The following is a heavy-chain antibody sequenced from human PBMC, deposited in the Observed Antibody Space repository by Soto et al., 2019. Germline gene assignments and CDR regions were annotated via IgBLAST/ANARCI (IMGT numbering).Heavy chain of an antibody. CDR2: TYYRSKWYN. CDR3: ARQYYYGSGTYYNPYFDY. CDR1: GDSVSSNNVA. V-gene: IGHV6-1*01. Sequence: QTLSLTCDISGDSVSSNNVAWNWIRQSPSRGLEWLGRTYYRSKWYNDYAISVKSRIIVNPDTSKNRFSLQLNSVTTEDTAMYYCARQYYYGSGTYYNPYFDYWGQGTMVTVSS. D-gene: IGHD3-10*01. J-gene: IGHJ4*02.